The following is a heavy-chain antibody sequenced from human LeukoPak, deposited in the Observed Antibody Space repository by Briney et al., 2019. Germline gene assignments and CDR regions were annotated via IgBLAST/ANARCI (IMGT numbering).Heavy chain of an antibody. CDR2: IHYSGST. D-gene: IGHD6-19*01. Sequence: PSETLSLTCTVSGGSISSSGYYWGWIRQPPGKGLEWIGTIHYSGSTYYNPSLKGRVTISVDTSKNQFSLKMSSVTAADTAVYYCTRILLITYSSGSFDYWGQGTLVTVSS. CDR3: TRILLITYSSGSFDY. CDR1: GGSISSSGYY. V-gene: IGHV4-39*07. J-gene: IGHJ4*02.